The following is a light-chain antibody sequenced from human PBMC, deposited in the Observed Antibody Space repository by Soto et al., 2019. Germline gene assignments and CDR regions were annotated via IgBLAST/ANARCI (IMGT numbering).Light chain of an antibody. CDR3: CSYAGRYTYV. CDR1: SSDVGVYNY. CDR2: DVS. J-gene: IGLJ1*01. V-gene: IGLV2-11*01. Sequence: QAVVTQPRSVSGSPGQSVSISCTGTSSDVGVYNYVSWYQQHPGKAPKVMIYDVSKRPSGVPDRFSGSKSGNTASLTISGLQSEDEADYYCCSYAGRYTYVFGTGTKLTVL.